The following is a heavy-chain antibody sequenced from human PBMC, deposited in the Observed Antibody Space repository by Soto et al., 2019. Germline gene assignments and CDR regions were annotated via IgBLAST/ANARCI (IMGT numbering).Heavy chain of an antibody. V-gene: IGHV3-74*01. CDR3: VRGTSNWYGIDY. D-gene: IGHD6-13*01. CDR1: GFTFSRYW. Sequence: EVQLVESGGGLVQPGGSLRLSCAVSGFTFSRYWMHWVRQAPGKGLLWVSRINTDGSATNYADSVEGRFTISRDNAKNTRYLQMNSLRGEDTAEYYCVRGTSNWYGIDYWGQGTLVTVSS. J-gene: IGHJ4*02. CDR2: INTDGSAT.